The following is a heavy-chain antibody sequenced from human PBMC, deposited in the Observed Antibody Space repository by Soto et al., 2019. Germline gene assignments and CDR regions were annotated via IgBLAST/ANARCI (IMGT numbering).Heavy chain of an antibody. CDR1: GDSFNSDNYY. CDR3: ARLEGLATISYSFHF. Sequence: QLQLQESGPGLVEPSETLSLTCSVSGDSFNSDNYYWGWIRQPPGKGLEWIGSIYFRGNTYYNPTLHSRVTISLYKSNSQSSLKLNSVTAAYSAVYFCARLEGLATISYSFHFWSQGALVTVSS. D-gene: IGHD3-9*01. J-gene: IGHJ4*02. CDR2: IYFRGNT. V-gene: IGHV4-39*01.